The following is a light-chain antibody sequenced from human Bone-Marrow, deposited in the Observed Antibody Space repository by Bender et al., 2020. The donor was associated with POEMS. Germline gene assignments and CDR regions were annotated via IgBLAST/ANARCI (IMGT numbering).Light chain of an antibody. CDR2: DFS. CDR1: TIDFGRYPY. V-gene: IGLV2-14*03. Sequence: QSALTQPASVSGPPGQSITISCSGTTIDFGRYPYVSWYQPPPGQVLNLIMYDFSRRPPGLSSRFSGSRSGNTASLTISGLQAEDEADYYCCSYTTTSTFVFGSGTTVTVL. CDR3: CSYTTTSTFV. J-gene: IGLJ1*01.